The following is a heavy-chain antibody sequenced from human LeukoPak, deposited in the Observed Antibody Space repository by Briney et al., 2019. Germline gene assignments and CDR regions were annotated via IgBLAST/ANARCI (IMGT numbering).Heavy chain of an antibody. Sequence: GGSLRLSYAASGFTVSSNYMSWVRQAPGKGLEWGSVIYSGGSTYYADSVKGRFTISRDNSKNTLYLQMNSLRSEDTAVYYCAREDSSSWYEWSVGYWGQGTLVTVSS. CDR1: GFTVSSNY. CDR3: AREDSSSWYEWSVGY. J-gene: IGHJ4*02. V-gene: IGHV3-53*01. CDR2: IYSGGST. D-gene: IGHD6-13*01.